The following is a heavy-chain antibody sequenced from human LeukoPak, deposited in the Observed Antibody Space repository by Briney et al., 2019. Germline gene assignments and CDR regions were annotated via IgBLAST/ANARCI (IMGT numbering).Heavy chain of an antibody. J-gene: IGHJ4*02. V-gene: IGHV1-2*04. D-gene: IGHD6-13*01. CDR1: GYTFTGYY. CDR3: ARGAEAETSPLDF. Sequence: GASVKVSCKASGYTFTGYYVHWVRQAPGQGLEWMGWINPNSGGTNYAQKFQGWVTMTRDTSISTAYMELSRLRSDDTAVYYCARGAEAETSPLDFWGQGTLVIVS. CDR2: INPNSGGT.